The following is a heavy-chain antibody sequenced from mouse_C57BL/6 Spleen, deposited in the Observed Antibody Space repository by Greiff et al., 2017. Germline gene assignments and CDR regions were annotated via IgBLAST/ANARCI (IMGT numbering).Heavy chain of an antibody. D-gene: IGHD2-10*01. Sequence: VQLQQSGPGLVKPSQSLSLTCSVTGYSITSGYYWNWIRQFPGNKLEWMGYISYDGSNNYNPSLKNRISITRDTSKNQFFLKLNSVTTEDTATYYCARETAYYAADYWGQGTTLTVSS. J-gene: IGHJ2*01. CDR1: GYSITSGYY. V-gene: IGHV3-6*01. CDR3: ARETAYYAADY. CDR2: ISYDGSN.